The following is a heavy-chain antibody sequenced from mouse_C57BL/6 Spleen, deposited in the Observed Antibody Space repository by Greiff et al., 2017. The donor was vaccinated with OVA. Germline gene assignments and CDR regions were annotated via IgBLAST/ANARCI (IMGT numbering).Heavy chain of an antibody. CDR3: AREGYSNSYFDD. D-gene: IGHD2-5*01. J-gene: IGHJ2*01. CDR2: IHPNSGST. Sequence: QVQLKQPGAELVKPGASVKLSCKASGYTFTSYWMHWVKQRPGQGLEWIGMIHPNSGSTNYNEKFKSKATLTVDKSSSTAYMQLSSLTSEDSAVYYCAREGYSNSYFDDWGQGTTLTVSS. V-gene: IGHV1-64*01. CDR1: GYTFTSYW.